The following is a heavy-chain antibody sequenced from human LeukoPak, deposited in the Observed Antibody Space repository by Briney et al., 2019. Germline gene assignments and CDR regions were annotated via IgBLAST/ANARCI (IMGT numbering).Heavy chain of an antibody. CDR2: ISGSGGST. V-gene: IGHV3-23*01. J-gene: IGHJ6*01. CDR3: ARDMRPEVPASSGYYYGMDV. D-gene: IGHD1-14*01. CDR1: GFTFSSYA. Sequence: GGSLRLSCAASGFTFSSYAMSWVRQAPGKGLEWVSAISGSGGSTYYADSVKGRFTISRDNSKNTLYLQMNSLRVEDTAVYYCARDMRPEVPASSGYYYGMDVWGQGTTVTVSS.